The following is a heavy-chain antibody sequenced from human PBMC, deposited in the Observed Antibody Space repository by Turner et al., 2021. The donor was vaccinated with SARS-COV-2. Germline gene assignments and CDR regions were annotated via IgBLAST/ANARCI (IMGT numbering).Heavy chain of an antibody. J-gene: IGHJ2*01. CDR2: IYYSGST. Sequence: HVQLQESAPGLVKPSEPLSLPCTFSVGSISTYYWSWIRQPPGKGLEWIGYIYYSGSTNYNPSLKSRVTISVDTSKNQFSLKLSSVTAADTAVYYCARYVRYNWNDGYFDLWGRGTLVTVSS. V-gene: IGHV4-59*08. D-gene: IGHD1-20*01. CDR3: ARYVRYNWNDGYFDL. CDR1: VGSISTYY.